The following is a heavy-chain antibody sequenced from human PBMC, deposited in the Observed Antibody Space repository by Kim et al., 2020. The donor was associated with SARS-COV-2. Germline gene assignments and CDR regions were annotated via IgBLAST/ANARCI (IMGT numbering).Heavy chain of an antibody. CDR3: AKDDASSGYYGANWYFDL. CDR1: GFTFSSYA. Sequence: GGSLRLSCAASGFTFSSYAMSWVRQAPGKGLEWVSAISGSGGSTYYADSVKGRFTISRDNSKNTLYLQMNSLRAEDTAVYYCAKDDASSGYYGANWYFDLWGRGTLVTVSS. V-gene: IGHV3-23*01. D-gene: IGHD3-22*01. CDR2: ISGSGGST. J-gene: IGHJ2*01.